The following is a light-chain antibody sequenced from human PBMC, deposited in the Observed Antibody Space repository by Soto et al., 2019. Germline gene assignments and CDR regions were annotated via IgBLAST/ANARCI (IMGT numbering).Light chain of an antibody. CDR1: SSNIGAGYD. CDR2: GNI. CDR3: QSYDSSPDVV. J-gene: IGLJ2*01. V-gene: IGLV1-40*01. Sequence: QSVLTQPPSVSGAPGQRVTISCTGSSSNIGAGYDVHWYQQLPGTAPKLLIYGNINRPSGVPDRFSGSKSGTSASLAITGLQAEDEADYYCQSYDSSPDVVFGGGTKLTVL.